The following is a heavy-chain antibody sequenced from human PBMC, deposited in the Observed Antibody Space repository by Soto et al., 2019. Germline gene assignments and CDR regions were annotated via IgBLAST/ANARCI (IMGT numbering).Heavy chain of an antibody. CDR1: GFTFSSFW. CDR3: ARRPYGDYGDYFDY. D-gene: IGHD4-17*01. CDR2: IKQDGSEK. Sequence: EVQLVESGGSLVQPGGSLRLSCAASGFTFSSFWMSWVRQAPGKGLEWVANIKQDGSEKYYVDSVRGRFSISRDNAKNSRLLQMNSLRAEDTAVYYCARRPYGDYGDYFDYWGHGTLVTVSS. V-gene: IGHV3-7*01. J-gene: IGHJ4*01.